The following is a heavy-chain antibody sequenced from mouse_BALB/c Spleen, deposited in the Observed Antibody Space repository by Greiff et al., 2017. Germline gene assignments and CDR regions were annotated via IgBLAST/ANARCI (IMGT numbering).Heavy chain of an antibody. D-gene: IGHD2-14*01. Sequence: EVKVVESGGGLVQPGGSRKLSCAASGFTFSSFGMHWVRQAPEKGLEWVAYISSGSSTIYYADTVKGRFTISRDNPKNTLFLQMTSLRSEDTAMYYCARSPYRYDGAWFAYWGQGTLVTVSA. CDR2: ISSGSSTI. CDR1: GFTFSSFG. CDR3: ARSPYRYDGAWFAY. J-gene: IGHJ3*01. V-gene: IGHV5-17*02.